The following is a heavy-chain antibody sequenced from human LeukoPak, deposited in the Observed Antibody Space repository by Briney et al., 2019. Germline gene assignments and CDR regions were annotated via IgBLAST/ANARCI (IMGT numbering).Heavy chain of an antibody. CDR1: GGSFSGYY. V-gene: IGHV4-59*08. CDR2: IYYSGST. CDR3: ARHRYCGGDCYSVSDAFDI. J-gene: IGHJ3*02. Sequence: SETLSLTCAVYGGSFSGYYWSWIRQPPGKGLEWIGYIYYSGSTNYNPSLKSRVTISVDTSKNQFSLKLSSVTAADTAVYYCARHRYCGGDCYSVSDAFDIWGQGTMVTVSS. D-gene: IGHD2-21*02.